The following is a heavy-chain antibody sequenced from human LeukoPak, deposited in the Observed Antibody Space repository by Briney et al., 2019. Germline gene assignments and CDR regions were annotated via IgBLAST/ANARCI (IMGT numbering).Heavy chain of an antibody. D-gene: IGHD6-13*01. V-gene: IGHV7-4-1*02. CDR1: GYTFSTYA. CDR2: INTNTGNP. J-gene: IGHJ5*02. CDR3: ARDYIASGANWFDP. Sequence: ASVKVSCKASGYTFSTYAMNWVRQAPGQGLEWMGCINTNTGNPTYAQGFTGRFVFSLDTSVSTAYLQISSLKAEDTAVYYCARDYIASGANWFDPWGQGTLVTVSS.